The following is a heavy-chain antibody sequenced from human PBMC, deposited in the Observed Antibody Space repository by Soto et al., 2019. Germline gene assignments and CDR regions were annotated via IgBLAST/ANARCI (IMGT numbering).Heavy chain of an antibody. D-gene: IGHD6-19*01. CDR3: ARSFGWYAIDH. V-gene: IGHV4-4*02. J-gene: IGHJ4*02. CDR1: SASIITEQR. CDR2: IHHSGST. Sequence: QMQLQESGPGLVKPSETLSLTCAVSSASIITEQRWTWVRQPPGKGLEWIGEIHHSGSTNNNPSLRSRVTMTVGKSKNQLSLNLNSVTAADTALYYCARSFGWYAIDHWCQGTLFIVSS.